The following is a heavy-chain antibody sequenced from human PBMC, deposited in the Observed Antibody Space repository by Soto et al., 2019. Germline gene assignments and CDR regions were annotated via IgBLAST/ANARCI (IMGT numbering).Heavy chain of an antibody. V-gene: IGHV3-15*01. J-gene: IGHJ4*02. CDR1: GFTFTKAY. D-gene: IGHD1-26*01. CDR3: ATEGGYPGSNLYGAY. Sequence: EVQLVESGGGLVEPGGSIRLSCVASGFTFTKAYMTWVRQAPGKGLEWVGRIKGSHAGGTTDYATSVKGRFTISRDDSTNTLYLQMNSLKPEDTSVYYCATEGGYPGSNLYGAYWGQGTLVTVSS. CDR2: IKGSHAGGTT.